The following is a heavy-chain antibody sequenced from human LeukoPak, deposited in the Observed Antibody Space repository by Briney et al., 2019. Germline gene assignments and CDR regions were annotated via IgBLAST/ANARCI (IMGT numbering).Heavy chain of an antibody. CDR1: GGTFSSYT. J-gene: IGHJ3*02. CDR2: IIPILGVA. CDR3: ASQVGRLCSSTSCSDAFDI. V-gene: IGHV1-69*02. D-gene: IGHD2-2*01. Sequence: SVKVSCKASGGTFSSYTVSWVRQAPGQGLEWMGRIIPILGVANYAQKFQGRVTITADKSTSTAYMELSSLRSEDTAVYYCASQVGRLCSSTSCSDAFDIWGQGTMVTVSS.